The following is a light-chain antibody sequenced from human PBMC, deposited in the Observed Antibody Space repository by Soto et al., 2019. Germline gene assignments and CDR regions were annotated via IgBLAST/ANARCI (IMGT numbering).Light chain of an antibody. Sequence: DIQMTQSPSSLSASVGDRVTITCQASQDIDRYLNWYQQKPGKVPKLLIYDAFRLETGVPSRFSASGSGTHFTFTITSVQPEDIGTYYCQQYDDLPSFGPGTKVEIK. CDR1: QDIDRY. J-gene: IGKJ3*01. V-gene: IGKV1-33*01. CDR2: DAF. CDR3: QQYDDLPS.